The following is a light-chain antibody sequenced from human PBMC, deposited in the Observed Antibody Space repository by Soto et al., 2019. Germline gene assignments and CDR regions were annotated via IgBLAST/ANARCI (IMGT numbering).Light chain of an antibody. Sequence: NFMLTQPHFVSESPGKTVTISCTRSSGSIASNYVQWYQQRPGSAPTTVIYEDNQRPSGVPDRFSGSIDSSSNSASHTISGLKTEDEADYYCQSYDSSNHVVFGGGTKVTVL. CDR3: QSYDSSNHVV. V-gene: IGLV6-57*04. J-gene: IGLJ2*01. CDR2: EDN. CDR1: SGSIASNY.